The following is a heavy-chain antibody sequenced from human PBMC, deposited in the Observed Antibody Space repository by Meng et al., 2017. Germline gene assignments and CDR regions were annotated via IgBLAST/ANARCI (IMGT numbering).Heavy chain of an antibody. CDR3: AREDIVVVPAAYAEYFQH. CDR1: GFTVSSNY. Sequence: GESLKISCAASGFTVSSNYMSWVRQAPGKGLEWVSVIYSGGSTYYADSVKGRFTISRDNSKNTLYLQMNSLRAEDTAVYYCAREDIVVVPAAYAEYFQHWGQGTLVTVSS. D-gene: IGHD2-2*01. CDR2: IYSGGST. V-gene: IGHV3-66*02. J-gene: IGHJ1*01.